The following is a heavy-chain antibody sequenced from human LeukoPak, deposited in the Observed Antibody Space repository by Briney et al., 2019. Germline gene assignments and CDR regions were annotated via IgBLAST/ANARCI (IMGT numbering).Heavy chain of an antibody. Sequence: GGSLRLSCAASGFTFSSYEMNWVRQAPEKGLEWVANIKQDGSEKYYVDSVKGRFTISRDNAKNSLYLQMNSLRAEDTAVYYCASEGTRAWDDYYYYMDVWGKGTTVTVS. CDR2: IKQDGSEK. V-gene: IGHV3-7*01. D-gene: IGHD1-1*01. CDR1: GFTFSSYE. CDR3: ASEGTRAWDDYYYYMDV. J-gene: IGHJ6*03.